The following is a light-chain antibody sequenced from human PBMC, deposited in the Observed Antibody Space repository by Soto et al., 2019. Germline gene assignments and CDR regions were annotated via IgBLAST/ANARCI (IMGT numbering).Light chain of an antibody. J-gene: IGKJ4*01. V-gene: IGKV3-20*01. CDR1: QSVSTSY. Sequence: ENVLTQSPGTLSLSPGEGATLSCRASQSVSTSYLAWYQQKRDQAPRLLIYGTSSRATGIPDRFSGSGSGKDFTLTISRLEPEDSAVYYCQQYGSFPLTFGGGTKVEI. CDR2: GTS. CDR3: QQYGSFPLT.